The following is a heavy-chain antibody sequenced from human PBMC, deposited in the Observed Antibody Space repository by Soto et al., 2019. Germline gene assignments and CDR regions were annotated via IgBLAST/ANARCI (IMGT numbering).Heavy chain of an antibody. Sequence: QVPLVQSGAEVKKPGASVKVSCKASGYTFTSYGISWVRQAPGQGLEWMGWISAYNGNTNYSQKLQGRVTMTTDTSTSTAYMELRSLRSDDTAVYYCARVFLPLSGYSTPDYWGQGTLVTVSS. J-gene: IGHJ4*02. V-gene: IGHV1-18*01. CDR1: GYTFTSYG. D-gene: IGHD3-3*01. CDR3: ARVFLPLSGYSTPDY. CDR2: ISAYNGNT.